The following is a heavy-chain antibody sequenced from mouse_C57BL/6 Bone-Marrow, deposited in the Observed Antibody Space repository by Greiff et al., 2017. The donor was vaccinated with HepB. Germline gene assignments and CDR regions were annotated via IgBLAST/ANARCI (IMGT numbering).Heavy chain of an antibody. V-gene: IGHV2-4*01. J-gene: IGHJ4*01. CDR1: GFSLTSYG. D-gene: IGHD2-1*01. CDR2: IWSGGST. CDR3: AELYYGNYGYAMDY. Sequence: LQESGPGLVQPSQSLSITCTASGFSLTSYGVHWVRQPPGKGLEWLGVIWSGGSTDYNAALISRLSISKNNSKSQVFFKMNRLQADDTAIYYCAELYYGNYGYAMDYWGQGTSVTVSS.